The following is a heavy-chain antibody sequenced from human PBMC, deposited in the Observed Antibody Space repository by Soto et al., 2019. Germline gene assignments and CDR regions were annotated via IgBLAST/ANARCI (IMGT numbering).Heavy chain of an antibody. V-gene: IGHV4-34*01. Sequence: PSETLSLTCAVYGGSFSGYYWSWIRQPPGKGLEWIGEINHSGSTNYNPSLKSRVTISVDTSKNQFSLKLSSVTAADTAVYYCARAKAGGSIAARPNWFDPWGQGTLVTVSS. CDR3: ARAKAGGSIAARPNWFDP. J-gene: IGHJ5*02. CDR1: GGSFSGYY. D-gene: IGHD6-6*01. CDR2: INHSGST.